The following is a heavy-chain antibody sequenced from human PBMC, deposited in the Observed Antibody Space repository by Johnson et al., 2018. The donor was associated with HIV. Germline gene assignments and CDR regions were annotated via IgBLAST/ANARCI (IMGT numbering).Heavy chain of an antibody. Sequence: LESGGGLVQLGGSLNPTCAAPGLSFRPNAMNWFGQAQGKGWGWFSPFSPNGGTTNTAAPVQARFTISRDNSKTTLYLQVNSLSDEDTAVYYCAREKPGTPRDAFDIWGQGTMVTVSS. J-gene: IGHJ3*02. CDR3: AREKPGTPRDAFDI. CDR1: GLSFRPNA. CDR2: FSPNGGTT. V-gene: IGHV3-23*01.